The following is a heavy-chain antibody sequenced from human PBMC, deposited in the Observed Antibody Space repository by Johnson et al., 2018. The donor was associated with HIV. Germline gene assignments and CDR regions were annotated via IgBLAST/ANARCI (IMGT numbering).Heavy chain of an antibody. V-gene: IGHV3-11*04. CDR3: ARSGAASRAARGDAFDI. J-gene: IGHJ3*02. CDR2: IYRGGSTI. Sequence: QVQLVESGGGLVQPGGSLRLSCAASGFTVSSNFMTWVRQAPGKGLEWVSVIYRGGSTIYYADSVKGRFPISRDNAKNSLYLQMNSLRAEDTAVYYCARSGAASRAARGDAFDIWGQGTMVTVSS. D-gene: IGHD6-6*01. CDR1: GFTVSSNF.